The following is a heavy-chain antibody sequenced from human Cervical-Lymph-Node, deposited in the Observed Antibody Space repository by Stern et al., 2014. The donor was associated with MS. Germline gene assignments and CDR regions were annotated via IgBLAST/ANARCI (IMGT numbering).Heavy chain of an antibody. CDR1: GFTFSLYA. J-gene: IGHJ4*02. CDR3: AKEGIAVASFDY. Sequence: VQLVQSGGDLAQPGGSLRLSCAVSGFTFSLYAMSWVRQAPGKGLEWVSAINSSTYYAETVKGRFTISRDNSKYTLYLQMNNLRAEDTAVYYCAKEGIAVASFDYWGQGTLVTVSS. V-gene: IGHV3-23*04. D-gene: IGHD6-19*01. CDR2: INSST.